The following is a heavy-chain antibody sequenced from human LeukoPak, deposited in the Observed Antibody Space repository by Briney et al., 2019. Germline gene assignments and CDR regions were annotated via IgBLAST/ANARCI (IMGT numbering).Heavy chain of an antibody. D-gene: IGHD3-10*01. J-gene: IGHJ2*01. V-gene: IGHV3-53*01. CDR3: ARDRVPPTSGYFDL. CDR2: LYSGGDI. Sequence: PVGSLRLSSAASGFTFSSYAISWVRHAPRKGLERVSILYSGGDIYYADFVRGRFTISGDNSRNTLFLQMNTLRVEDSAVYYCARDRVPPTSGYFDLWGRGTLVTVSS. CDR1: GFTFSSYA.